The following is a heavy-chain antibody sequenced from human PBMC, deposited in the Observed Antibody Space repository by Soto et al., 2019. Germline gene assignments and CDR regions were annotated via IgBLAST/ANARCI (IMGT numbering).Heavy chain of an antibody. Sequence: QVQLQESGPGLVKPSQTLSLTCTVSGGSISSGDYYWSWIRQPPGKGLEWIGYIYYSGSTYYNPSLKSRVTISVDTSKNQFSLKLSSVTAAAAAVYYCAREPTLYGDHRYFDLWGRGTLVTVSS. V-gene: IGHV4-30-4*01. CDR3: AREPTLYGDHRYFDL. CDR2: IYYSGST. D-gene: IGHD4-17*01. CDR1: GGSISSGDYY. J-gene: IGHJ2*01.